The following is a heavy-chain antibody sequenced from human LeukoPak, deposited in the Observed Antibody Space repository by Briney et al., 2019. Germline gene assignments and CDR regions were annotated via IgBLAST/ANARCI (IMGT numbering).Heavy chain of an antibody. CDR2: ISGSGGST. CDR3: AKSGYRDSSGYYYPLCPDY. CDR1: GFTFSSYA. D-gene: IGHD3-22*01. J-gene: IGHJ4*02. V-gene: IGHV3-23*01. Sequence: GGSLRLSCAASGFTFSSYAMSWVRQAPGKGLEWVSAISGSGGSTYYADSVKGRFTISRDNSKNTLYLQMNSQRAEDTAVYYCAKSGYRDSSGYYYPLCPDYWGQGTLVTVSS.